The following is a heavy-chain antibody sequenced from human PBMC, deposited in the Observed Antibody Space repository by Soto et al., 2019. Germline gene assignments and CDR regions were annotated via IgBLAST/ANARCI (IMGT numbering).Heavy chain of an antibody. V-gene: IGHV3-20*01. CDR1: GFMFDDYG. Sequence: GGSLRLSCAASGFMFDDYGMSWVRQAPGKGLEWVSGLNWDGGSTGYADSVKGRFTISRDNAKNSLYLQMNSLRAEDTALYHCARLASTGNYYYYMDVWGKGTTVTVSS. CDR2: LNWDGGST. J-gene: IGHJ6*03. D-gene: IGHD2-2*01. CDR3: ARLASTGNYYYYMDV.